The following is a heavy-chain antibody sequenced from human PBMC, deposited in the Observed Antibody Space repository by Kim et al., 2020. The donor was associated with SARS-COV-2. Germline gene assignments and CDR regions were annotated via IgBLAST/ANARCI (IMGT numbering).Heavy chain of an antibody. V-gene: IGHV1-69*13. D-gene: IGHD3-10*01. J-gene: IGHJ5*02. CDR2: IIPMSDMTA. CDR1: EGTFRRYA. CDR3: VGWYGELYSRFDP. Sequence: SVKVSCKASEGTFRRYAISWVRQAPGHGLEWMGGIIPMSDMTARYAQKFQDRVTITADEGTNIAYMEMRSLTSEDTAVYYCVGWYGELYSRFDPWGQGTLVTVSS.